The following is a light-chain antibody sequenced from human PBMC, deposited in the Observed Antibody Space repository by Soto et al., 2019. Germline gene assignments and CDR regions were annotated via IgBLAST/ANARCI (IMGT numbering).Light chain of an antibody. CDR1: QTITRW. J-gene: IGKJ1*01. CDR3: QQYNSYSWT. Sequence: IHITQTHSTPSASVGERVTIPCPASQTITRWMAWYQQKPGKAPKLLIYDASTLESGVPSRFSGSRSGTEFTLTISSLQPDDFATYYCQQYNSYSWTFGQGTKVDIK. V-gene: IGKV1-5*01. CDR2: DAS.